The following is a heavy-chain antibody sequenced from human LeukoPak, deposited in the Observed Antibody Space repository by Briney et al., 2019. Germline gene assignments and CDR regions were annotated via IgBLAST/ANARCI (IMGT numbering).Heavy chain of an antibody. J-gene: IGHJ5*02. Sequence: ASVKVSCKASGYTFTSYGISWVRQAPGQGLEWMGWISAYNGNTNYAQKFQGRVTMTRDTSISTAYMELSRLRSDDTAVYYCASGDCSSTSCYTKSWFDPWGQGTLVTVSS. CDR3: ASGDCSSTSCYTKSWFDP. CDR2: ISAYNGNT. D-gene: IGHD2-2*02. V-gene: IGHV1-18*01. CDR1: GYTFTSYG.